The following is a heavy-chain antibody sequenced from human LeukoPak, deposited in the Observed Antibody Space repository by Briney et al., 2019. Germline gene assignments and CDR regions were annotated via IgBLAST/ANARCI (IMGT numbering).Heavy chain of an antibody. Sequence: GSSVKVSCKASGGTFSSYAISWVRQAPGQGLEWMGGVIPIFGTANYAQKFQGRVTITADESTSTAYMELSSLRSEDTAVYYCARQGDQEGGFGEFNYYYYYMDVWGKGTTVTISS. CDR1: GGTFSSYA. J-gene: IGHJ6*03. D-gene: IGHD3-10*01. CDR3: ARQGDQEGGFGEFNYYYYYMDV. CDR2: VIPIFGTA. V-gene: IGHV1-69*01.